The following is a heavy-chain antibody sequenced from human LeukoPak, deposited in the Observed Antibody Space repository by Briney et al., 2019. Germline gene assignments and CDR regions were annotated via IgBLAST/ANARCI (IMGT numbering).Heavy chain of an antibody. J-gene: IGHJ4*02. Sequence: SETLSLTCTVSGGSISSSSYYWGWIRQPPGKGLEWIGSIYYSGSTYYNPSLKSRVTISVDTSKNQFSLKLSSVTAADTAVYYCARLTMVRGAYYFDYWGQRTLVTVSS. D-gene: IGHD3-10*01. CDR2: IYYSGST. V-gene: IGHV4-39*01. CDR1: GGSISSSSYY. CDR3: ARLTMVRGAYYFDY.